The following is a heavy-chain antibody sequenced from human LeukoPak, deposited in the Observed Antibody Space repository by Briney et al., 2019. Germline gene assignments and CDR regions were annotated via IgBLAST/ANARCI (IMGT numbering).Heavy chain of an antibody. D-gene: IGHD1-26*01. CDR3: AREGGSHYYYYYYMDV. CDR1: GYTFTGYY. V-gene: IGHV1-2*06. CDR2: INPNSGGT. Sequence: ASVKVSCKASGYTFTGYYMHWVRQAPGQGLEWMGRINPNSGGTNYAQKFQGRVTMTRDTSNSTAYMELSRLRSDDTAVYYCAREGGSHYYYYYYMDVWGKGTTVTVSS. J-gene: IGHJ6*03.